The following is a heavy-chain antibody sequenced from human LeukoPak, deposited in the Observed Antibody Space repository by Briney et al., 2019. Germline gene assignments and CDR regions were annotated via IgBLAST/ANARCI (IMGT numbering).Heavy chain of an antibody. J-gene: IGHJ5*02. Sequence: ASVKVSCKASGYTFTGYYMHWVRQAPGQGLEWMGWINPNSGGTNYAQKVQGRVTMTRDTSISTAYMELSRLRSDDTAVYYCARDSQLAYYDSSGYPNWFDPWGQGTLVTVSS. CDR2: INPNSGGT. CDR1: GYTFTGYY. V-gene: IGHV1-2*02. D-gene: IGHD3-22*01. CDR3: ARDSQLAYYDSSGYPNWFDP.